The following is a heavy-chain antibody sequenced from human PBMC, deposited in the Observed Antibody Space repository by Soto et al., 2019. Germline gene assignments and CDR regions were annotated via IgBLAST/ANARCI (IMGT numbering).Heavy chain of an antibody. D-gene: IGHD6-13*01. V-gene: IGHV1-46*01. Sequence: ASVKVSCKASGYTFSNYYLHWVRQPPGQGLEWMGVINPSGGSSSYAQKFQDRITMTRDTSTSTVYMELSSLTSEDTAVYYCARTPGIAAAALEYWGQGTLVTVSS. J-gene: IGHJ4*02. CDR1: GYTFSNYY. CDR2: INPSGGSS. CDR3: ARTPGIAAAALEY.